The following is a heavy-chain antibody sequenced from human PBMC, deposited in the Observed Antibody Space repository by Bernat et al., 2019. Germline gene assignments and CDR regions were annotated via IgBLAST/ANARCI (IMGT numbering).Heavy chain of an antibody. CDR3: AQTHYGDYWDAFDI. CDR2: ISYDGSNK. V-gene: IGHV3-30-3*01. CDR1: GFTFSSYA. D-gene: IGHD4-17*01. J-gene: IGHJ3*02. Sequence: VQLVESGGGLVQPGGSLRLSCAASGFTFSSYAMHWVRQAPGKGLEWVAVISYDGSNKYYADSVKGRFTISRDNSKNTLYLQMNSLRAEDTAVYYCAQTHYGDYWDAFDIWGQGTMVTVSS.